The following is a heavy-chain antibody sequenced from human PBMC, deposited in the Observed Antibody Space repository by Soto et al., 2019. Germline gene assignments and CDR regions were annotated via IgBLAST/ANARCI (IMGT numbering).Heavy chain of an antibody. CDR2: ISGSGGST. D-gene: IGHD6-13*01. J-gene: IGHJ4*02. CDR3: ARHHISSWYYFDY. Sequence: GGSLRLSCAASGFTFSSYAMSWVRQAPGKGLEWVSAISGSGGSTYYADSVKGRFTISRDNSKNTLYLQMNSLRAEDTALYYCARHHISSWYYFDYWGQGTLVTVSS. CDR1: GFTFSSYA. V-gene: IGHV3-23*01.